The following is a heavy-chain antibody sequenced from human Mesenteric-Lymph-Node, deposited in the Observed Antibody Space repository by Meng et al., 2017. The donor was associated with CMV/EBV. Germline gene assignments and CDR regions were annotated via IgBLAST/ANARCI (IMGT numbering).Heavy chain of an antibody. D-gene: IGHD3-16*01. V-gene: IGHV3-21*01. CDR3: ARESGLGKGDPFDI. J-gene: IGHJ3*02. CDR2: ISSTSAYI. Sequence: GGSLRLSCASYGYTLSSSSMNWVRQAPGKGLDWVSSISSTSAYIFYAGSVKGRFTISRDNAKNSLYLQMNSLRAEDTAVYYCARESGLGKGDPFDIWGQGTMVTVSS. CDR1: GYTLSSSS.